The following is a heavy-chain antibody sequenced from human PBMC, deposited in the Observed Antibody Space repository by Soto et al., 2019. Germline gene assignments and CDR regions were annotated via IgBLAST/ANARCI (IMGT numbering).Heavy chain of an antibody. J-gene: IGHJ5*01. CDR1: GYTFTNYD. CDR3: ARVVPGAVPWFDS. D-gene: IGHD3-10*02. CDR2: ITPYNGNT. V-gene: IGHV1-18*04. Sequence: ASVKVSCKTSGYTFTNYDVTWVRQAPGRGLEWMGWITPYNGNTHYAPHLQGRITLATDTSTNTAYLDLTNLTSDDTAMYYCARVVPGAVPWFDSWGLGXPVTVYS.